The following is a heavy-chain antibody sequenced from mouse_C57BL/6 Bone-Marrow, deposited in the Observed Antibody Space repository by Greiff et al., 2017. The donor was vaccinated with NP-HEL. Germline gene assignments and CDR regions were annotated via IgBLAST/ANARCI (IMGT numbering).Heavy chain of an antibody. Sequence: EVQRVESGGGLVQPGGSMKLSCAASGFTFSDAWMDWVRQSPEKGLEWVAEIRNKANNHATYYAESVKGRFTISRDDSKSSVYLQMNSLRAEDTGIYYCTRRTLYYDYDEAMDYWGQGTSVTVSS. J-gene: IGHJ4*01. CDR3: TRRTLYYDYDEAMDY. CDR2: IRNKANNHAT. D-gene: IGHD2-4*01. CDR1: GFTFSDAW. V-gene: IGHV6-6*01.